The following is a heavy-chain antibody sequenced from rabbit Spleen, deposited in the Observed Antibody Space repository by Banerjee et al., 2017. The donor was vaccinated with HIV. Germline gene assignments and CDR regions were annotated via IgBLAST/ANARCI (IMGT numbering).Heavy chain of an antibody. V-gene: IGHV1S45*01. J-gene: IGHJ4*01. CDR3: VRDLGYDDDSEKGYFNL. CDR1: GFSFSGYYY. Sequence: QEQLEESGGDLVKPEGSLTLTCTASGFSFSGYYYMCWVRQAPGKGLEWIACIGGSADNTYYASWATGRFTISKTSSTTVTLQMTSLTVADTATYFCVRDLGYDDDSEKGYFNLWGPGTLVTVS. CDR2: IGGSADNT. D-gene: IGHD2-1*01.